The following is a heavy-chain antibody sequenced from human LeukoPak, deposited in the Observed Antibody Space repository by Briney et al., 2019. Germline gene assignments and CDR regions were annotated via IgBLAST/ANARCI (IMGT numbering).Heavy chain of an antibody. V-gene: IGHV3-48*01. CDR1: GFTFSSYS. D-gene: IGHD5-18*01. CDR3: AKGLKTAVGPYMGYHYYMDV. CDR2: IGSGSGAI. J-gene: IGHJ6*03. Sequence: GGSLRLSCAASGFTFSSYSMNWVRQSPVKGLEWISYIGSGSGAIFYAPSVRGRFTVSRDNDKNLLFLQMHSLRAEDTAVYYCAKGLKTAVGPYMGYHYYMDVWGKGTTVTVSS.